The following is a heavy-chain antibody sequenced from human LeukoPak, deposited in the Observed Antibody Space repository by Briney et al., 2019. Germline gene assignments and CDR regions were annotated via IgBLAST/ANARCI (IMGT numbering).Heavy chain of an antibody. V-gene: IGHV4-30-2*01. CDR3: ARGRYSGYDYVPYYFDY. CDR1: GGSISSGGYS. Sequence: PSQTLSLTCAVSGGSISSGGYSWSWIRQPPGKGLEWIGYIYHSGSTYYNPSLKSRVTISVDRSKNQFSLKLSSVTAADTAVYYCARGRYSGYDYVPYYFDYWGQGTLVTVSS. D-gene: IGHD5-12*01. J-gene: IGHJ4*02. CDR2: IYHSGST.